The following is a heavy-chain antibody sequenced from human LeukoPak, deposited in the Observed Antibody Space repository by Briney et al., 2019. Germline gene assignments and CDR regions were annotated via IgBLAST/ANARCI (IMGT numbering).Heavy chain of an antibody. CDR1: GGSISSSF. D-gene: IGHD4-17*01. Sequence: PSETLSLTRIVSGGSISSSFWSWLRQPPGKGLEWFGYVYYTGSTNYHPSLKSRITMSVDTSKNQFSLKLTSVTAADTAVYYCARADYGDYVTFDYWGQGTLVTDS. CDR3: ARADYGDYVTFDY. J-gene: IGHJ4*02. CDR2: VYYTGST. V-gene: IGHV4-59*01.